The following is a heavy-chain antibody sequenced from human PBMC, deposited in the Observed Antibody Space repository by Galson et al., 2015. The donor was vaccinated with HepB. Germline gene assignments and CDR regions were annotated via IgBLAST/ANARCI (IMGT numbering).Heavy chain of an antibody. CDR3: AKLVWKIPFIDSYSSSSYYFDY. CDR1: GFTFSSYG. J-gene: IGHJ4*02. V-gene: IGHV3-30*18. CDR2: ISYDGSNK. Sequence: SLRLSCAASGFTFSSYGMHWVRQAPGKGLEWVAVISYDGSNKYYADSVKGRFTISRDNSKNTLYLQMNSLRAEDTAVYYCAKLVWKIPFIDSYSSSSYYFDYWGQGTLVTVSS. D-gene: IGHD6-6*01.